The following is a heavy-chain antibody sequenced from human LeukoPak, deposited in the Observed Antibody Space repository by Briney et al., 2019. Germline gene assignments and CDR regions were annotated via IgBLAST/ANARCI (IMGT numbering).Heavy chain of an antibody. CDR3: ARDGGQWLGTYYYYYMDV. J-gene: IGHJ6*03. CDR2: IKQEGSEK. D-gene: IGHD6-19*01. CDR1: GFTFSSRDW. V-gene: IGHV3-7*01. Sequence: GGSLRLSCVASGFTFSSRDWMTWVRQAPGKGLEWVANIKQEGSEKNYVDSVKGRFTISRDNAKNSVDLQMNSLRVEDTAVYYCARDGGQWLGTYYYYYMDVWGKGTTVTISS.